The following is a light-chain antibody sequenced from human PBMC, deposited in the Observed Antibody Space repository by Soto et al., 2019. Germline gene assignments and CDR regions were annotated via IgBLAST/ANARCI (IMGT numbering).Light chain of an antibody. V-gene: IGKV3-20*01. J-gene: IGKJ5*01. CDR3: QQYSSSPRT. CDR2: GIS. Sequence: EMVMTQSPAILSVSPGESATLSCRASQSVNSNYLAWYQQHPGQPPRLLIYGISTRATGIPARFSGSGSGTDFSLTISRLEPEDFAVYHCQQYSSSPRTFGQGTRLEI. CDR1: QSVNSNY.